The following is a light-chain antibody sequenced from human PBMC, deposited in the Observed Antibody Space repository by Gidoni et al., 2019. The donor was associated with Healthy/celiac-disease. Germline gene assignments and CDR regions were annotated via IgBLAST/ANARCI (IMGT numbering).Light chain of an antibody. CDR3: QAWDSSTYVV. J-gene: IGLJ2*01. V-gene: IGLV3-1*01. CDR2: QDS. Sequence: SYELTQPPSVSVSPGQTASLTCSGEKLGDKYACWYKQKPGQSPVLVIYQDSKRPSGIPERFSGSNSGNTATLTISGTQAMDEADYYCQAWDSSTYVVFGGGTKLTVL. CDR1: KLGDKY.